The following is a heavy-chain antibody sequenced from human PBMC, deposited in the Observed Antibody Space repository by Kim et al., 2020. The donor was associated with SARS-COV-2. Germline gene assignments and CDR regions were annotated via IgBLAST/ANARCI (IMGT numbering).Heavy chain of an antibody. V-gene: IGHV3-73*01. CDR1: GFTFSGSA. CDR2: IRSKANSYAT. CDR3: TTSLSLNYDILTPPYYGMDV. Sequence: GGSLRLSCAASGFTFSGSAMHWVRQASGKGLEWVGRIRSKANSYATAYAASVKGRFTISRDDSKNTAYLQMNSLKTEDTAVYYCTTSLSLNYDILTPPYYGMDVWGQGTTVTVSS. D-gene: IGHD3-9*01. J-gene: IGHJ6*02.